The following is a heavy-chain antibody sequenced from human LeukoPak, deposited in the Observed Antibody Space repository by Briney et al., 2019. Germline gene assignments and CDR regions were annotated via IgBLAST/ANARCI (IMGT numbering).Heavy chain of an antibody. V-gene: IGHV1-2*02. CDR1: GYTFTGYY. CDR3: ARDLYYYDSSGTFNY. J-gene: IGHJ4*02. D-gene: IGHD3-22*01. Sequence: ASVKVSCKASGYTFTGYYMHWVRQAPGQGLEWMGWINPNSGGTNYAQKFQGRVTMTRDTSISTAYMELSRLRSDDTAVYYCARDLYYYDSSGTFNYWSQGTLVTVSS. CDR2: INPNSGGT.